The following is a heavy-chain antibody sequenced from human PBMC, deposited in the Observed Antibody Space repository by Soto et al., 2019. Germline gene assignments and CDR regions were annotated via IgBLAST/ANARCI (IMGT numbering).Heavy chain of an antibody. Sequence: QLQLQESGSGLVKPTQTLSLTCAVSGGSISSGDYSWSWIRQPPGKGLEWIGYMYHSGSTYYNPSLKSRVTISIDRSKNQFSLKLSSVTAADTAVYYCARVPDYWGQGILVTVSS. J-gene: IGHJ4*02. D-gene: IGHD2-2*01. CDR3: ARVPDY. CDR1: GGSISSGDYS. CDR2: MYHSGST. V-gene: IGHV4-30-2*01.